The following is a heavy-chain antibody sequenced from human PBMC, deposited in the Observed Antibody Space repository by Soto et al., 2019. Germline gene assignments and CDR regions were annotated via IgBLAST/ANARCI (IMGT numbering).Heavy chain of an antibody. V-gene: IGHV1-69*13. CDR2: IIPIFGTA. D-gene: IGHD1-1*01. Sequence: ASVKVSCKASGGTFSSYAISWVRQAPGQGLEWMGGIIPIFGTANYAQKFQGRVTITADESTSTAYMELSSLRSEDTAVYYCARDGTGTRSLNWFDPWGQETLVTVSS. CDR3: ARDGTGTRSLNWFDP. CDR1: GGTFSSYA. J-gene: IGHJ5*02.